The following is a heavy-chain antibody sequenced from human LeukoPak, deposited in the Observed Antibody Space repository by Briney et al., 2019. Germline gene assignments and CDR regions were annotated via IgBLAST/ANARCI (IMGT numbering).Heavy chain of an antibody. D-gene: IGHD4-17*01. J-gene: IGHJ6*02. CDR3: AKDSRRFSYGDYVPPHYYYYYGMDV. CDR2: ISYDGSNK. CDR1: GFTFSSYG. Sequence: GGSLRLSCAASGFTFSSYGMHWVRQAPGEGLEWVAVISYDGSNKYYADSVKGRFTISRDNSKNTLYLQMNSLRAEDTAVYYCAKDSRRFSYGDYVPPHYYYYYGMDVWGQGTTVTVSS. V-gene: IGHV3-30*18.